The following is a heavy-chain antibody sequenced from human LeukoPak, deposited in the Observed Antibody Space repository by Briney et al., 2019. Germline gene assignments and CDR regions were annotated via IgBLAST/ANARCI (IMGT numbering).Heavy chain of an antibody. CDR2: INHSGST. J-gene: IGHJ5*02. Sequence: KPSETLSLTCAVYGGSFSGYYWSWIRQPPGKGLEWIGEINHSGSTNYNPSLKSRVTISVDTSKNQFSLKLSSVTAADTAVYYCARELGCSSTSCYNWFDPWGQGTLVTVSS. CDR3: ARELGCSSTSCYNWFDP. V-gene: IGHV4-34*01. CDR1: GGSFSGYY. D-gene: IGHD2-2*02.